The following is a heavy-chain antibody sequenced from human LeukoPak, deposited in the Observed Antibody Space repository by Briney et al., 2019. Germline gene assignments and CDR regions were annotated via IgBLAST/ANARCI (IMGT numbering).Heavy chain of an antibody. V-gene: IGHV4-59*08. J-gene: IGHJ4*02. CDR1: GGPITNYY. D-gene: IGHD1-26*01. Sequence: SETLSLTCTVTGGPITNYYWSWIRQPPGKGLEWIGSNSYSGISKYNPSLMGRTTISVDMSKKQVSLKVTSVTAADTAVYYCARGRVGAAFGLDFWGQGTLVTVSS. CDR2: NSYSGIS. CDR3: ARGRVGAAFGLDF.